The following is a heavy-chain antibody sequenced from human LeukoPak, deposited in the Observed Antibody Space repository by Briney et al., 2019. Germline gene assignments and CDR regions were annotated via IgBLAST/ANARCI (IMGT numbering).Heavy chain of an antibody. J-gene: IGHJ4*02. CDR1: GGSFSGYY. D-gene: IGHD4-17*01. Sequence: SETLSLTCAVYGGSFSGYYWSWIRQPPGKGLEWIGEINHSGSTNYNPSLKSRVTISVDTSKNQFSLKLSSVTAADTAVYYCALGDHIDYWGQRTLVTVSS. V-gene: IGHV4-34*01. CDR2: INHSGST. CDR3: ALGDHIDY.